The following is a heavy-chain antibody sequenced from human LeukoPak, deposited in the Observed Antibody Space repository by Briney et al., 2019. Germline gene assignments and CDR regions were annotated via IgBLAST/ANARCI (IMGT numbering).Heavy chain of an antibody. J-gene: IGHJ5*02. CDR3: ARDTGGLLWFGELDENWFDP. CDR2: INPNSGGT. D-gene: IGHD3-10*01. V-gene: IGHV1-2*04. CDR1: GYTFTGYY. Sequence: ASVKASCKASGYTFTGYYMHWVRQAPGQGLEWMGWINPNSGGTNYAQKFQGWVTMTRDTSISTAYMELSRLRSDDTAMYYCARDTGGLLWFGELDENWFDPWGQGTLVTVSS.